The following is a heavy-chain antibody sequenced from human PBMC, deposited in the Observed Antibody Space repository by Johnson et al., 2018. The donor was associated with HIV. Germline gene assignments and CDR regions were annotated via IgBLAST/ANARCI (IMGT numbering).Heavy chain of an antibody. CDR2: ISYEGSRK. J-gene: IGHJ3*02. CDR1: EFTFRNYA. D-gene: IGHD6-13*01. V-gene: IGHV3-30-3*01. Sequence: QVQLVESGGGVVQPGRSLRIYCAVSEFTFRNYAMHWVRLAPGTGLQWVAVISYEGSRKYYGDSVKGRFTISRDNSKDPPYLQMDRLRAGDTAVYYCARGRKDIEAADGLDNEAFDMWGQGTLVTVSS. CDR3: ARGRKDIEAADGLDNEAFDM.